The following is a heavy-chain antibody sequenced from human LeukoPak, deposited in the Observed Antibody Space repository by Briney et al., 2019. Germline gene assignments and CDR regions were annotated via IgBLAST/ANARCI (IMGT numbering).Heavy chain of an antibody. D-gene: IGHD3-3*01. J-gene: IGHJ4*02. V-gene: IGHV3-23*01. CDR3: AKVPVIRGRFLEWYFDY. CDR2: ISGSGGST. Sequence: PGGSLRLSCAASGFTFSSYAMSWVRQAPGKGLEWVSAISGSGGSTYYADSVKGRFTISRDNSKNTLYLQMNSLRAEDTAVYYCAKVPVIRGRFLEWYFDYWGQGTLVTVSS. CDR1: GFTFSSYA.